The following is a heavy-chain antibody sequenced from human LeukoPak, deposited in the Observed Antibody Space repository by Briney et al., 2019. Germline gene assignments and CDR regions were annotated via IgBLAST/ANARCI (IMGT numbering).Heavy chain of an antibody. CDR1: GYTLTELS. D-gene: IGHD3-22*01. V-gene: IGHV1-24*01. CDR2: FDPEDGET. CDR3: ATGRTYYYDSSSRDAFDI. J-gene: IGHJ3*02. Sequence: ASVNVSCKVSGYTLTELSMHWVRQAPGKGLEWMGGFDPEDGETIYAQKFQGRVTMTEDTSTDTAYMELSSLRSEDTAVYYCATGRTYYYDSSSRDAFDIWGQGTMVTVSS.